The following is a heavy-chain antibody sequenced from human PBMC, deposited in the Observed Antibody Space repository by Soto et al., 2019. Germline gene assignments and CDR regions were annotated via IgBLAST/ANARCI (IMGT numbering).Heavy chain of an antibody. Sequence: SETLSLTCAVYGGSFSGYYWSWIRQPPGKGLEWIGEINHSGSTNYNPSLKSRVTISVDTSKNQFSLKLSSVTAADTAVYYCATQNPPYYYYYYMDVWGKGTTVTVSS. CDR3: ATQNPPYYYYYYMDV. CDR1: GGSFSGYY. CDR2: INHSGST. V-gene: IGHV4-34*01. J-gene: IGHJ6*03.